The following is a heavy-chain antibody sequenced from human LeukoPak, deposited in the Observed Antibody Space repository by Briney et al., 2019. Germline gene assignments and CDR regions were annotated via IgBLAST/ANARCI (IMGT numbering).Heavy chain of an antibody. J-gene: IGHJ4*02. Sequence: SETLSLTSTVSGVSISSGSYYWRWIRQPAGKGLEWIGRIYTSGSTNYNPSLKSQVTISVDTSKNQFSLKLSSVTAADTAVYYCARERRSYYYDSSGSHPGGFDYWGQGALVTVSS. CDR1: GVSISSGSYY. CDR2: IYTSGST. D-gene: IGHD3-22*01. V-gene: IGHV4-61*02. CDR3: ARERRSYYYDSSGSHPGGFDY.